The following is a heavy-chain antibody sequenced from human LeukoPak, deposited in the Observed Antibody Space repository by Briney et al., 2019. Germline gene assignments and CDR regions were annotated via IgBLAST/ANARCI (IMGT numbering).Heavy chain of an antibody. CDR3: ARDRDAFDI. J-gene: IGHJ3*02. V-gene: IGHV1-69*01. Sequence: SVTVSCKASGGTFNNYAINWVRQAPGQGLEWMGGIIPIFGSSNYAQKFQGRVTITADESTTTAYMELSSLRSEDTAVYYCARDRDAFDIWGQGTMVTVSS. CDR2: IIPIFGSS. CDR1: GGTFNNYA.